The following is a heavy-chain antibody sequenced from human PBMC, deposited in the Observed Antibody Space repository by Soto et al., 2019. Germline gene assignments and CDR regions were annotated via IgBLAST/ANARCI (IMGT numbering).Heavy chain of an antibody. V-gene: IGHV4-34*01. J-gene: IGHJ5*02. CDR2: INHSGST. D-gene: IGHD1-1*01. CDR3: ATANWSHHYFDP. CDR1: GGSFSGYY. Sequence: SETLSLTCAVFGGSFSGYYWSWLRQPPGKGLEWIGEINHSGSTNYNPSLKSRVTISVDTSKNQFSLKVTSVTAADTVVYYCATANWSHHYFDPWGQGTLVTGSS.